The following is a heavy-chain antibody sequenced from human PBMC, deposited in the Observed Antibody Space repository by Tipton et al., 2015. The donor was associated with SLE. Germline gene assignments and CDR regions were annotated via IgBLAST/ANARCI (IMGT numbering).Heavy chain of an antibody. CDR3: ARGDYCSGGSCWFDP. CDR1: GGSISSSSYY. J-gene: IGHJ5*02. V-gene: IGHV4-31*03. D-gene: IGHD2-15*01. CDR2: IYYSGTT. Sequence: TLSLTCTVSGGSISSSSYYWSWIRQHPGKGLECIAYIYYSGTTYYNPSLKSRLTISVDTSKNQFSLNVTSVTAADTAVYYCARGDYCSGGSCWFDPWGQGTLVTVSS.